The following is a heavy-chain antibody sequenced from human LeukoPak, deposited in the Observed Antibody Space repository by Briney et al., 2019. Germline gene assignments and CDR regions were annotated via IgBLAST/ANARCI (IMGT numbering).Heavy chain of an antibody. Sequence: GGSLRLSCAVSGFTFSNYSMNWVRQTPGKGLEWIAYIIDSGKTVYYADSVKGRFTISRDNAKNSLYLQMNSLRAEDTAVYYCARADSTMVVWYFDYWGHGALVTVSS. J-gene: IGHJ4*01. D-gene: IGHD4/OR15-4a*01. CDR3: ARADSTMVVWYFDY. V-gene: IGHV3-48*01. CDR2: IIDSGKTV. CDR1: GFTFSNYS.